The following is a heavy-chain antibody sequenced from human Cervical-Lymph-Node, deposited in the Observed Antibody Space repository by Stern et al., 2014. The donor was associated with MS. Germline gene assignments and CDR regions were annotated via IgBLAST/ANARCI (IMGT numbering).Heavy chain of an antibody. CDR3: AISGSPNYHYSVDV. J-gene: IGHJ6*02. D-gene: IGHD5-12*01. CDR2: ISAYNGNT. CDR1: GYTFTSHT. V-gene: IGHV1-18*04. Sequence: QVQLVESGAEVKKPGASVKVSCKASGYTFTSHTFTWVRQAPGQGLEWGGWISAYNGNTNYAQRLKGRVNLTTDTSTRTAYMEMRSLRSDDSAVYFCAISGSPNYHYSVDVWGQGTTVTVSS.